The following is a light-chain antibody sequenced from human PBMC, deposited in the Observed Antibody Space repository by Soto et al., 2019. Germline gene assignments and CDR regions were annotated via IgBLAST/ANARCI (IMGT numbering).Light chain of an antibody. Sequence: QSVLTQPASVSGSPGQSITISCTGTSSDVGGYKYVSWYQQLPGKAPKLIIYEVTSRFSGASNRFSGSKSGNTASLTISGLQAEDEADYYCSSYTSTSTLVFGGGTKVTVL. CDR2: EVT. V-gene: IGLV2-14*03. J-gene: IGLJ3*02. CDR1: SSDVGGYKY. CDR3: SSYTSTSTLV.